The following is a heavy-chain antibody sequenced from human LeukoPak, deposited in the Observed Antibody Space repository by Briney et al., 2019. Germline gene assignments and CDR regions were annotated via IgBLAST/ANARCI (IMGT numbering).Heavy chain of an antibody. J-gene: IGHJ3*02. CDR1: GSIFSDHY. V-gene: IGHV3-11*03. D-gene: IGHD6-13*01. Sequence: KPGGSLRLSCGASGSIFSDHYMNWVRQAPGKGLEWVSYISDIGSKTNYAESVKGRFTISRDSAKNSLSLHMNSLRAEDTAVYYCAAAAGYRFDIWGQGTMVTVSS. CDR2: ISDIGSKT. CDR3: AAAAGYRFDI.